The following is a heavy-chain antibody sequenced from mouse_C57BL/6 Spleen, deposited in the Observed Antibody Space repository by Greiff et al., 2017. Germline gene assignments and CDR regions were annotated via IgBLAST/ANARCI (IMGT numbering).Heavy chain of an antibody. CDR1: GFSLTSYG. V-gene: IGHV2-5*01. Sequence: VQLQQSGPGLVQPSQSLSITCTVSGFSLTSYGVHWVRQSPGKGLEWLGVIWRGGSTDYNAAFMSRLSITKDNSKSQVFFKMNSLQADDTAIYYCAKNGITTVVAVYAMDYWGQGTSVTVSS. J-gene: IGHJ4*01. CDR3: AKNGITTVVAVYAMDY. D-gene: IGHD1-1*01. CDR2: IWRGGST.